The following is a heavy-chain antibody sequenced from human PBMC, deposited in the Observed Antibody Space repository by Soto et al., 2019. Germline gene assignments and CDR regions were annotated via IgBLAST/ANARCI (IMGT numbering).Heavy chain of an antibody. D-gene: IGHD2-2*01. J-gene: IGHJ5*02. Sequence: ASVKVSCKASGYTFTGYYLHWVRQAPGQGLEWMGWINPNSGDTDYAQKFQGRVTMTRDTSISTAYMELSRLRSDDTAVYYCARDWRGYCSSSKCPPWGQGTLVTVSS. CDR3: ARDWRGYCSSSKCPP. CDR1: GYTFTGYY. V-gene: IGHV1-2*02. CDR2: INPNSGDT.